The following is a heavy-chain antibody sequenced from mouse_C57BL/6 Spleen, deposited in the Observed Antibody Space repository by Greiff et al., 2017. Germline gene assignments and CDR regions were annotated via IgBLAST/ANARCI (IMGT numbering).Heavy chain of an antibody. D-gene: IGHD1-1*01. CDR1: GFSLTSYG. CDR2: LWRGGST. V-gene: IGHV2-5*01. Sequence: VQLVESGPGLVQPSQSLSITCTVSGFSLTSYGVHWVRQSPGQGLEWLGVLWRGGSTDYNAAFMSRLGITKDNSKSQVFFKMNSLQADDTAIYYCAKNRGSNHWYCDVWGTGTTVTVSS. CDR3: AKNRGSNHWYCDV. J-gene: IGHJ1*03.